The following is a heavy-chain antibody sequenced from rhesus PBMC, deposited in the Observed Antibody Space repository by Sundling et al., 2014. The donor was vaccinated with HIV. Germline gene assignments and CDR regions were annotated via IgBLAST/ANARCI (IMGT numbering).Heavy chain of an antibody. Sequence: QVTLKESGPALVKPTQTLTLTCTFSGFSLSTSGLGVGWIRQPPGKALEWLATIYWDDDRYYTTSLKSRLTISGETSKNQVVLTMTNMDPVDTGTYYCARVHVVYGLDSWGQGVVVTVSS. CDR1: GFSLSTSGLG. J-gene: IGHJ6*01. CDR3: ARVHVVYGLDS. CDR2: IYWDDDR. V-gene: IGHV2S1*01. D-gene: IGHD2-39*01.